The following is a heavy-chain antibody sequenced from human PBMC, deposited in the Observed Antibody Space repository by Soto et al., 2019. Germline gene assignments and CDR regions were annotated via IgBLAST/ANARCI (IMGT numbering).Heavy chain of an antibody. CDR3: ARRAGGKGRLELQH. Sequence: QVQLQESGPGLVKPSQTLSLTCTVSGGSISSGGYYWSWIRQHPGKGLEWIGYIYYSGSTYYNPSLKSRVTVSVDTSKNQFSLKLSSVTAADTAVYYCARRAGGKGRLELQHWGQGTLVTVSS. CDR2: IYYSGST. V-gene: IGHV4-31*03. J-gene: IGHJ1*01. D-gene: IGHD2-15*01. CDR1: GGSISSGGYY.